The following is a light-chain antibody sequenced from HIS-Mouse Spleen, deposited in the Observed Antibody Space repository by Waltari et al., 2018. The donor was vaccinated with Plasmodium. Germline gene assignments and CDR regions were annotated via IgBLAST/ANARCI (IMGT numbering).Light chain of an antibody. CDR2: GKN. V-gene: IGLV3-19*01. CDR1: RLRSYY. Sequence: SSELTQDPAVSVALGQTVRLTFQGYRLRSYYASWYQQKPGQAPVLVIYGKNNRPSGIPDRFSGSSSGNTASLTITGAQAEDEADYYCNSRDSSGNHWVFGGGTKLTVL. CDR3: NSRDSSGNHWV. J-gene: IGLJ3*02.